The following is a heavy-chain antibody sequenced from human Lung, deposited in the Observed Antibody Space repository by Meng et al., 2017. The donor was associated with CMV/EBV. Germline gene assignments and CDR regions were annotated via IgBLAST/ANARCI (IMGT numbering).Heavy chain of an antibody. V-gene: IGHV3-23*05. J-gene: IGHJ3*01. D-gene: IGHD2-15*01. CDR3: AKGVTSGAPYRAFDL. Sequence: ESXKISRAAPGFSFSTFTMGWVRQAAGKGLEWVPTFDINGGATFYSDSVKGRFTISRDTSENTLYLQMNNRRVDDTALYYCAKGVTSGAPYRAFDLLGQGXKVTVSS. CDR1: GFSFSTFT. CDR2: FDINGGAT.